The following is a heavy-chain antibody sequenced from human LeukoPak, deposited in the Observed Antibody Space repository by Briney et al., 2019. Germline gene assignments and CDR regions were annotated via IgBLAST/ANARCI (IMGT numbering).Heavy chain of an antibody. CDR2: ISSSSSYI. CDR3: ARGVVAAAGTYYYYYGMDV. Sequence: GGSLRLSCAASGFTFSSYSMNWVRQAPGKGLEWVSSISSSSSYIHYADSVKGRFTISRDNAKNSLYLQMNSLRAEDTAVYYCARGVVAAAGTYYYYYGMDVWGQGTTVTVSS. J-gene: IGHJ6*02. CDR1: GFTFSSYS. D-gene: IGHD6-13*01. V-gene: IGHV3-21*01.